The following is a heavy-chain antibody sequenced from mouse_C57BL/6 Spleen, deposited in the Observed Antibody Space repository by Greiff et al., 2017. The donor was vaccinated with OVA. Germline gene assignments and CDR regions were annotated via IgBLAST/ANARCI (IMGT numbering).Heavy chain of an antibody. V-gene: IGHV1-7*01. J-gene: IGHJ3*01. CDR3: AGYDYDFAY. D-gene: IGHD2-4*01. CDR2: INPSSGYT. CDR1: GYTFTSYW. Sequence: QVQLQQSGAELAKPGASVKLSCKASGYTFTSYWMHWVKQRPGQGLEWIGYINPSSGYTKYNQKFKDKATLSAAKSSSTAYMQLSSLTYEDSAVYYCAGYDYDFAYWGEGTLVTVSA.